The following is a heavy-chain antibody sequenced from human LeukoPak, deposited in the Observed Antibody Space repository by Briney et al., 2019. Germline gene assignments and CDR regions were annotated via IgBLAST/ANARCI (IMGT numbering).Heavy chain of an antibody. CDR3: ARGPYLTGYSLGAFDI. D-gene: IGHD3-9*01. CDR2: INHSGST. J-gene: IGHJ3*02. CDR1: GGSFSGYY. V-gene: IGHV4-34*01. Sequence: SETLSLTCAVYGGSFSGYYWSWIRQPPGKGLEGIGEINHSGSTNYNPSLTSRVTISVDKSKNQFSLKLSSVTAADTAVYYCARGPYLTGYSLGAFDIWGQGTMVTVSS.